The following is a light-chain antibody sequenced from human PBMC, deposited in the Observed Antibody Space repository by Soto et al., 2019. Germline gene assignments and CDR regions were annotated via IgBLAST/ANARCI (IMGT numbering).Light chain of an antibody. V-gene: IGLV2-8*01. CDR1: SSDVGAYNY. J-gene: IGLJ1*01. Sequence: QSALTQPPSASGSPGQSVTISCTGTSSDVGAYNYVSWYQLHADKAPRLIVYEVSKRPSGVPDRFSASKSGNTASLTVSGLQTEDEADYYCSSYAGSNNYVFGIGTKVTVL. CDR2: EVS. CDR3: SSYAGSNNYV.